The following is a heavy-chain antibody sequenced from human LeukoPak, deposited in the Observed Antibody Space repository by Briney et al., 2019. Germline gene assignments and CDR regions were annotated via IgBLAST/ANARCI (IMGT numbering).Heavy chain of an antibody. CDR1: GSTFSSYA. D-gene: IGHD4-17*01. CDR2: ISGSGGST. J-gene: IGHJ4*02. CDR3: AKDHRYGDYPTKGY. V-gene: IGHV3-23*01. Sequence: PGGSLRLSCAASGSTFSSYAMSWVRQAPGKGLEWVSAISGSGGSTYYADSVKGRFTISRDNSKNTLYLQMNSLRAEDTAVYYCAKDHRYGDYPTKGYWGQGTLVTVSS.